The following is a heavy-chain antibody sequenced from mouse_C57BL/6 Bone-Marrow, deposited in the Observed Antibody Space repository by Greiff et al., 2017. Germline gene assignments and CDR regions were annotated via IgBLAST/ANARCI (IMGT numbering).Heavy chain of an antibody. CDR2: IDPKTGGT. J-gene: IGHJ4*01. CDR3: VYEYDAMDY. V-gene: IGHV1-15*01. D-gene: IGHD1-1*01. Sequence: VQLVESGAELVRPGASVTLSCKASGYTFTDYEMHWVKQTPVHGLEWIGAIDPKTGGTAYNQKFKGKAKLTADKSSSTAYMELRSLTSEDSAVYYFVYEYDAMDYWGQGTSVTVSA. CDR1: GYTFTDYE.